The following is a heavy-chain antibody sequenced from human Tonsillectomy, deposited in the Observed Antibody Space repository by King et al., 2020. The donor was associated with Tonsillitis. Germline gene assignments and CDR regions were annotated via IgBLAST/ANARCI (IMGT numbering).Heavy chain of an antibody. CDR3: ANETGKYNYGYFIIYS. CDR2: ISGSGATT. J-gene: IGHJ4*02. Sequence: VQLVESGGGLVQPGGSLRLSCAASEFTFVNYAMNWDRQAPGKGLEWVSSISGSGATTYYGDSVKGRFTISRDNSKNTLYLQMNRLRAEDTAIYYCANETGKYNYGYFIIYSWGLGTLVTVSS. CDR1: EFTFVNYA. V-gene: IGHV3-23*04. D-gene: IGHD5-18*01.